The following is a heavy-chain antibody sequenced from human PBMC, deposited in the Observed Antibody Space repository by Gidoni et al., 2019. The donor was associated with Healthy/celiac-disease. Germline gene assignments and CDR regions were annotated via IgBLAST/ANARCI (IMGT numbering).Heavy chain of an antibody. V-gene: IGHV3-9*01. Sequence: EVQLVESGGGLVQPGRSLRLSCAASGFTFDDYAMHWVRQAPGKGLEWVSGISWNSGSIGYADSVKGRFTISRDNAKNSLYLQMNSLRAEDTALYYCAKDGNTGYGYNYNWFDPWGQGTLVTVSS. CDR3: AKDGNTGYGYNYNWFDP. CDR1: GFTFDDYA. J-gene: IGHJ5*02. CDR2: ISWNSGSI. D-gene: IGHD5-12*01.